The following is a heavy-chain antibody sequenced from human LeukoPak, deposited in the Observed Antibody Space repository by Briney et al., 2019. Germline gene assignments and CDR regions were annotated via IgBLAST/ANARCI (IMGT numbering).Heavy chain of an antibody. CDR3: ASGPTYYFYYMDV. D-gene: IGHD3/OR15-3a*01. CDR2: ISYDGSNK. Sequence: PGGSLRLSCAASGFTFSSYGMHWVRQAPGKGLEWVAVISYDGSNKYYADSVKGRFTISRDNSKNTLYLQMNSLRPEDTAVYYCASGPTYYFYYMDVWGKGTTVTISS. J-gene: IGHJ6*03. CDR1: GFTFSSYG. V-gene: IGHV3-30*03.